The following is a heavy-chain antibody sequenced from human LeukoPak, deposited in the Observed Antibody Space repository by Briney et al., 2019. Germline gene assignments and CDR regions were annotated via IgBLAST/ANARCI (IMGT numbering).Heavy chain of an antibody. CDR1: GYSISNDYY. J-gene: IGHJ6*02. V-gene: IGHV4-38-2*02. CDR2: IYHTGST. Sequence: KPSETLSLTCSVSGYSISNDYYWGWIRPPPGKGLEWIGNIYHTGSTFYNPSLKSRVTMSVDTSKNQVSLKLTSVTAADTAVYYCARVNRGKLAAAGTGYYYYGMDVWGQGTTVTVSS. CDR3: ARVNRGKLAAAGTGYYYYGMDV. D-gene: IGHD6-13*01.